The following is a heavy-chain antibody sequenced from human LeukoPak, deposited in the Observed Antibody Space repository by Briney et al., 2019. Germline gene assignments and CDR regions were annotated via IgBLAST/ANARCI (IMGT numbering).Heavy chain of an antibody. V-gene: IGHV1-8*01. CDR1: GYTFTSYD. J-gene: IGHJ4*02. D-gene: IGHD6-13*01. Sequence: ASVKVSCKASGYTFTSYDINWLRQATGQGPEWMGWMNPNSGATGYAQKFQGRVTITADESTSTAYMELSSLRSEDTAVYYCACSGYSSSRGAFDYWGQGTLVTVSS. CDR3: ACSGYSSSRGAFDY. CDR2: MNPNSGAT.